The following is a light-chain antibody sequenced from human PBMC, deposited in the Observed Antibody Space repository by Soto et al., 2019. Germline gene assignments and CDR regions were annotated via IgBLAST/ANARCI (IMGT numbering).Light chain of an antibody. J-gene: IGLJ2*01. V-gene: IGLV1-47*01. CDR3: AAWDDSLSEV. CDR1: SSNIGSNY. CDR2: RNN. Sequence: VLTQPPSASGTPGQRVTISCSGSSSNIGSNYVYWYQQLPGTAPKLLIYRNNQRPSGVPDRFSGSKSGTSASLAISGLRSEDEADYYCAAWDDSLSEVFGGGTKLTVL.